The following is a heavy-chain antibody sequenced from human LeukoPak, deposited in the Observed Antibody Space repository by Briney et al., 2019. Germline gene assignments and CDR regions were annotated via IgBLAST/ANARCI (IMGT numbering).Heavy chain of an antibody. D-gene: IGHD5-18*01. J-gene: IGHJ4*02. CDR2: FGTRSTSI. Sequence: GGSLRLSCTASGFTFSGYSMNWIRQAPGKGLEWVSSFGTRSTSIYHAGSVKGRFAISRDNAKNSLYLQMNSLRAGDTAVYHCARGGYSYGQEVYYFDYWGQGTLVTVSS. CDR3: ARGGYSYGQEVYYFDY. CDR1: GFTFSGYS. V-gene: IGHV3-21*01.